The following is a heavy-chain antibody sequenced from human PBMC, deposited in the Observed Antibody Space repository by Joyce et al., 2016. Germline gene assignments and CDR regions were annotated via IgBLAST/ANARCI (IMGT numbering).Heavy chain of an antibody. V-gene: IGHV1-69*06. J-gene: IGHJ6*03. CDR1: GGAFNNYI. CDR2: IIPLVNTA. CDR3: ASLVSRGVSSLNYYYMDV. Sequence: QLQLVQSGAEVKKPGSSVKVSCKASGGAFNNYIISWVRQAPGQGLEWMGGIIPLVNTANYAQNFQGRVSITADKSTTTAYMELSGLRSEDTAVYYCASLVSRGVSSLNYYYMDVWGKGTTVTVSS.